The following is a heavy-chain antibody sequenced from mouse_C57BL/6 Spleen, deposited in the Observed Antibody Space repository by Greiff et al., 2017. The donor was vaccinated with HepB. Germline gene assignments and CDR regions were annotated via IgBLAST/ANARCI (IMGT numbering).Heavy chain of an antibody. CDR3: ASPDDYDVSAY. D-gene: IGHD2-4*01. Sequence: VQLQQSGAELVKPGASVKLSCKASGYTFTSYWMHWVKQRPGQGLEWIGMIHPNSGSTNYNEKFKSKATLTVDKSSSTAYMQLSSLTSEDSAVYYWASPDDYDVSAYWGQGTLVTVSA. CDR2: IHPNSGST. J-gene: IGHJ3*01. CDR1: GYTFTSYW. V-gene: IGHV1-64*01.